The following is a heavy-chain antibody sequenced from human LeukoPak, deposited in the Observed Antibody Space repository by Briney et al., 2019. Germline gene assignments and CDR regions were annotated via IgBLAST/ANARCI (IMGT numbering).Heavy chain of an antibody. CDR1: GGTFSSYA. CDR3: ARDSSSWGNYFDY. D-gene: IGHD6-13*01. J-gene: IGHJ4*02. CDR2: IIPIFGTA. Sequence: ASVKVSCKASGGTFSSYAISWVRRAPGQGLEWMGGIIPIFGTANYAQKFQGRVTITADESTSTAYMELSSLRSEDTAVYYCARDSSSWGNYFDYWGQGTLVTVFS. V-gene: IGHV1-69*01.